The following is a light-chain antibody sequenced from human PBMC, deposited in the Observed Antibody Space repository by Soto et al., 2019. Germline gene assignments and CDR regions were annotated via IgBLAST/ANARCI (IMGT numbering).Light chain of an antibody. V-gene: IGLV2-14*01. J-gene: IGLJ2*01. CDR3: SSYAGSSTVI. CDR2: EVS. CDR1: SSDVGTYNY. Sequence: QSVLTQPASVSGSPGQSITISCTGTSSDVGTYNYVSWYQQHPGKAPQLLIYEVSNRPSGVSNRFSGSKSGNTASLTISGLQAQDEADYYCSSYAGSSTVIFGRGTKVTVL.